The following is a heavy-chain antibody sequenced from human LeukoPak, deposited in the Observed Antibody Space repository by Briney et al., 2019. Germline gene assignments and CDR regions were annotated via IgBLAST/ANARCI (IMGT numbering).Heavy chain of an antibody. D-gene: IGHD6-6*01. V-gene: IGHV3-23*01. CDR3: AKDSSSSFDAFDI. CDR1: GFTFSSYA. CDR2: ISGSGGST. J-gene: IGHJ3*02. Sequence: GGSLRLSCAASGFTFSSYAMSWVRQAPGKGLEWVSAISGSGGSTYYADSVKGRFTISRDNSKNTLRLQMNSLRAEDTAVYYCAKDSSSSFDAFDIWGQGTMVTVSS.